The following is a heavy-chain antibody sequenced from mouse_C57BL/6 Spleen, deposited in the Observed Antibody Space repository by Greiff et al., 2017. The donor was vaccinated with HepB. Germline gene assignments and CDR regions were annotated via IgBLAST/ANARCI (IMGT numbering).Heavy chain of an antibody. CDR3: AREDYSGWYFDV. V-gene: IGHV5-16*01. CDR2: INYDGSST. Sequence: EVKLMESEGGLVQPGSSMKLSCTASGFTFSDYYMAWVRQVPEKGLEWVANINYDGSSTYYLDSLKSRFIISRDNAKNILYLQMSSLKSEDTATYYCAREDYSGWYFDVWGTGTTVTVSS. J-gene: IGHJ1*03. D-gene: IGHD2-12*01. CDR1: GFTFSDYY.